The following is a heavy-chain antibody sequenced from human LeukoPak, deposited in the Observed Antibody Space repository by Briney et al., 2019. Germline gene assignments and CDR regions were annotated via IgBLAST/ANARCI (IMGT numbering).Heavy chain of an antibody. CDR1: GFTFSSYE. CDR2: IGSSGSTI. D-gene: IGHD2-2*01. V-gene: IGHV3-48*03. CDR3: ARDRADCSSTSCFHYYGMDV. Sequence: GGSLRLSCAASGFTFSSYEMNWVRQAPGKGLEWVSYIGSSGSTIYYADSVKGRFTISRDNAKNSLYLQMNSLRAEDTAVYYCARDRADCSSTSCFHYYGMDVWGQGTTVTVSS. J-gene: IGHJ6*02.